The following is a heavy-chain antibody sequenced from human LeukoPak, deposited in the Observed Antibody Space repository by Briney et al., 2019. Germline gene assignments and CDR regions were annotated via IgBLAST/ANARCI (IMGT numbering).Heavy chain of an antibody. CDR3: ARGSQLLYYYYMDV. J-gene: IGHJ6*03. Sequence: ASVKVSCTASGYTFTSYDINWVRQATGQGLEWMGWMNPNSGNTGYAQKFQGRVTITRNTSISTAYMELSSLRSEDTAVYYCARGSQLLYYYYMDVWGKGTTVTVSS. CDR2: MNPNSGNT. V-gene: IGHV1-8*03. CDR1: GYTFTSYD. D-gene: IGHD2-2*01.